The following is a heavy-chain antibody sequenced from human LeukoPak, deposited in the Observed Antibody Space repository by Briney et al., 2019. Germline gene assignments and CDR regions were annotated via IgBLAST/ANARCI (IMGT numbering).Heavy chain of an antibody. CDR1: GYTFTSYY. CDR2: INPSGGST. D-gene: IGHD3-22*01. Sequence: ASVKVSCKASGYTFTSYYMHWVRQAPGQWLEWMGIINPSGGSTSYAQKFQGRVTMTRDTSTSTVYMELSSLRSEDTAVYYCARVRQNRYYDSSGNDAFDIWGQGTMVTVSS. CDR3: ARVRQNRYYDSSGNDAFDI. V-gene: IGHV1-46*01. J-gene: IGHJ3*02.